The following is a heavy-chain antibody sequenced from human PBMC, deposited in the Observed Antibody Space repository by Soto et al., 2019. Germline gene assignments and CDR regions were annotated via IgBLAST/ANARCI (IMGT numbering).Heavy chain of an antibody. Sequence: QLQLQESGSGLVKPSQTLSPTCAVSGGSISSGGYSWSWIRQPPGKGLEWIGYIYHSGSTYYKPPLKSRVTISVDRSKNQFSRKLSSVTAADTAVYYCASVSGGAFDIWGQGTMVTVSS. D-gene: IGHD3-16*01. CDR3: ASVSGGAFDI. CDR2: IYHSGST. J-gene: IGHJ3*02. CDR1: GGSISSGGYS. V-gene: IGHV4-30-2*01.